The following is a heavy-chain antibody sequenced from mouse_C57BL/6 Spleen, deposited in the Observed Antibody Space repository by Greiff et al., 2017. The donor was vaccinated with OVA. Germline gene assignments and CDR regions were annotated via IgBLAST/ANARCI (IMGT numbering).Heavy chain of an antibody. CDR3: ARSGNCGEYFDD. V-gene: IGHV1-76*01. J-gene: IGHJ1*03. CDR1: GYTFTDYY. Sequence: QVQLQQSGAELVRPGASVKLSCKASGYTFTDYYINWVKQRPGQGLEWIARIYPGSGNTYYNEKVKGKATLTAEKSSSTVYLQLSSLTSEDSAVYYCARSGNCGEYFDDWGTGTTVTVSS. CDR2: IYPGSGNT. D-gene: IGHD2-13*01.